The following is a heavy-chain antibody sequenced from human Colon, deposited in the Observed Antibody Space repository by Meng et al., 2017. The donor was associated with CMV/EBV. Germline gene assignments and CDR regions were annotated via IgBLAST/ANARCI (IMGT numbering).Heavy chain of an antibody. CDR2: ISASSSNI. V-gene: IGHV3-21*01. D-gene: IGHD2-2*01. J-gene: IGHJ6*02. CDR1: GFVFSSYS. Sequence: GGSLRLSCEASGFVFSSYSMNWVRQAPGKGLEWVSSISASSSNIHDADSVKGRFTISRDNAKNSMYLQMTSLRAEDTAVYYCARDPSYYAAGTTGGASGMDVWGQGTTVTVSS. CDR3: ARDPSYYAAGTTGGASGMDV.